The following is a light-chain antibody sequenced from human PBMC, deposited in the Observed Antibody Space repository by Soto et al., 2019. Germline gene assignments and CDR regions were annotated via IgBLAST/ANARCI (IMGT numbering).Light chain of an antibody. J-gene: IGKJ5*01. CDR3: QQYNNWPPIT. V-gene: IGKV3-15*01. CDR1: QSVSSN. Sequence: EIVMTQSPATLSVSPGERATLSCRARQSVSSNLAWYQQKPGQAPSLLIYGASPRATGIPARFSGSGSGTEFTLTISSLQSEDFAVYHCQQYNNWPPITFGQGTRLEIK. CDR2: GAS.